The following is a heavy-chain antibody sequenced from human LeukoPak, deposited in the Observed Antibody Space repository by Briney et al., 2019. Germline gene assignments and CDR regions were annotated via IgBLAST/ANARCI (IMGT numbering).Heavy chain of an antibody. J-gene: IGHJ1*01. V-gene: IGHV3-74*01. CDR1: GFTFSSYW. CDR2: IDSDGSST. D-gene: IGHD6-13*01. CDR3: TRDFYSSSWD. Sequence: GGSLRLSCAVSGFTFSSYWMNWVRQAPGKGLVRVSRIDSDGSSTTYADSVKGRFTISRDNAKNVLFLQMNSLRAEDTAVYYCTRDFYSSSWDWGQGTLVTVSS.